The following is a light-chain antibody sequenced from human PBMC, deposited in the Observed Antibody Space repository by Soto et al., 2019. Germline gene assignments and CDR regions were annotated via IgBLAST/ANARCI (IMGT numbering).Light chain of an antibody. J-gene: IGLJ1*01. CDR2: EVS. V-gene: IGLV2-14*01. CDR3: NSYTSASFPYV. CDR1: SSDIGGYNY. Sequence: QSVLTQPASVSESPGQSISISCTGTSSDIGGYNYVSWYQLHPGKAPKLIIYEVSNRPSGVSGRFSGSKSGNTASLTISGLQPEDEADYYCNSYTSASFPYVFGTGTKVTVL.